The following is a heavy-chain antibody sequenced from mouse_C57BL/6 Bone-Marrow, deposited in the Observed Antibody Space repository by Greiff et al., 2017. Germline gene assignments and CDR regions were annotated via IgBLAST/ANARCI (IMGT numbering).Heavy chain of an antibody. V-gene: IGHV5-9-1*02. CDR3: TRDLYYAMDY. CDR1: GFTFSSYA. J-gene: IGHJ4*01. Sequence: EVKLMDSGEGLVKPGGSLKLSCAASGFTFSSYAMSWVRQTPEKRLEWVAYISSGGDYIYYADTVKGRFTISRDNARNTLYLQMSSLKSEDTAMYYCTRDLYYAMDYWGQGTSVTVSS. CDR2: ISSGGDYI.